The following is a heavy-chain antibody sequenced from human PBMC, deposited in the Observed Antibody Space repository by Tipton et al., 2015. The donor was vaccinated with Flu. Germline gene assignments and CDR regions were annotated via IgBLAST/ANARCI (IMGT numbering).Heavy chain of an antibody. CDR2: ISWNSGSI. Sequence: SLRLSCAASGFTFDDYAMHWVRQAPGKGLEWVSGISWNSGSIGYADSVKGRFTISRDNAKNSLYLQMNSLRAEDTALYYCAKGSSSIAARFDWYFDLWGRGTLVTVSS. CDR1: GFTFDDYA. J-gene: IGHJ2*01. CDR3: AKGSSSIAARFDWYFDL. V-gene: IGHV3-9*01. D-gene: IGHD6-6*01.